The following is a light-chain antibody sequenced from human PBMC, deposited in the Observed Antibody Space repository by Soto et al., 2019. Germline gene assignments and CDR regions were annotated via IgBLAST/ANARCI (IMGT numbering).Light chain of an antibody. V-gene: IGKV1-39*01. CDR3: QQSYNSPMYT. CDR2: AAS. CDR1: QSISRS. J-gene: IGKJ2*01. Sequence: DMQLTQSPSSLSASVGDRVTITCRASQSISRSLNWYQQKPWKAPRLLIYAASSLQNGVPSRLSGSGSGKDFTLTISSLQPEEAAIYSCQQSYNSPMYTFGQGT.